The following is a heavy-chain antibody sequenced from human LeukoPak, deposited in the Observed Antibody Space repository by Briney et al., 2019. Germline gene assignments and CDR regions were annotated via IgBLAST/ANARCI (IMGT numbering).Heavy chain of an antibody. J-gene: IGHJ4*02. CDR1: GGSISSSSYY. D-gene: IGHD3-10*01. CDR3: ARGPLEFYFDY. CDR2: IYYSGST. V-gene: IGHV4-39*07. Sequence: SETLSLTCTVSGGSISSSSYYWGWIRQPPGKGLEWIGSIYYSGSTYYNPSLKSRVTISVDTSKNQFSLKLSSVTAADTAVYYCARGPLEFYFDYWGQGTLVTVSS.